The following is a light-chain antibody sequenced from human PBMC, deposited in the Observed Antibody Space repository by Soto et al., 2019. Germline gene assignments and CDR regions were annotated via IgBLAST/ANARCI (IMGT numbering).Light chain of an antibody. V-gene: IGKV3-15*01. J-gene: IGKJ4*01. CDR1: QSVSSSY. CDR3: QQYNDWPPT. Sequence: EIVMTQSPATLSVSPGERATLSCRASQSVSSSYLAWYQHKPGQAPRLLISGASTRATGIPARFSGSGSGTEFTLTINSLQSEDFAVYSCQQYNDWPPTFGGGTKVEIK. CDR2: GAS.